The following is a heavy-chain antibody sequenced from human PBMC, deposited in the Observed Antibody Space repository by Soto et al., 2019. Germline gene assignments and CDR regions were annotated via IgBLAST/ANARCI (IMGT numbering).Heavy chain of an antibody. Sequence: EVQLVESGGGLVEPGESLRLSCAASGFTFHNAWMSWVRQAPGKGLEWVGRIKNRADGETTDYAVPVQGRFTISRDDSKNTLSLQMHSLKVEYTAVYYCTTGTAVAKYYFDFWGQGTLVTVSS. D-gene: IGHD5-18*01. CDR2: IKNRADGETT. CDR3: TTGTAVAKYYFDF. V-gene: IGHV3-15*01. J-gene: IGHJ4*02. CDR1: GFTFHNAW.